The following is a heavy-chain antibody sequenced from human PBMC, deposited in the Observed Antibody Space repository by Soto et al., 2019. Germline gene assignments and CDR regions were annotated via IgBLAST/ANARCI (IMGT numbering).Heavy chain of an antibody. V-gene: IGHV3-23*01. D-gene: IGHD3-10*01. Sequence: PGGSLRLSCAASGFTFSSYAMSWVRQAPGKGLEWVSAISGSGGSTYYADSVKGRFTISRDNSKNTLYLQMNSLRAEDTAVYYCARDTPLSDSGPHFDYWGQGTLVTVSS. CDR2: ISGSGGST. J-gene: IGHJ4*02. CDR3: ARDTPLSDSGPHFDY. CDR1: GFTFSSYA.